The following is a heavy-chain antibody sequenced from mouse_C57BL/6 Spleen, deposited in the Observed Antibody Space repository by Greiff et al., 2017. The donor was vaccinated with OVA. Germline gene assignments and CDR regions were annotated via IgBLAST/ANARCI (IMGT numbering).Heavy chain of an antibody. CDR3: ARGGYDGYYDWYFDV. CDR2: IDPESGGT. CDR1: GYTFTSYW. J-gene: IGHJ1*03. Sequence: QVQLQQPGAELVKPGASVTLSCKASGYTFTSYWMHWVKQRPGRGLEWIGRIDPESGGTEYNEKFKSKATLTADKSSSTAYMQLSSLTSEDSAVYYCARGGYDGYYDWYFDVWGTGTTVTVSS. V-gene: IGHV1-72*01. D-gene: IGHD2-3*01.